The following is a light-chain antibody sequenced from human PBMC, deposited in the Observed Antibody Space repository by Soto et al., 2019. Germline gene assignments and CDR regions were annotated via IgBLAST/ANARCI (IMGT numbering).Light chain of an antibody. CDR3: KRYGRARKT. V-gene: IGKV3-20*01. J-gene: IGKJ1*01. CDR1: QSVSSSY. Sequence: EIVLTQSPGTLSLSPGEGATLSCRASQSVSSSYLAWYQQKPGQAPRLLIYGASSRATGIPDRFSGSGSGTDFTLTISRLEPVEFAVYYCKRYGRARKTLGQGTKVDIK. CDR2: GAS.